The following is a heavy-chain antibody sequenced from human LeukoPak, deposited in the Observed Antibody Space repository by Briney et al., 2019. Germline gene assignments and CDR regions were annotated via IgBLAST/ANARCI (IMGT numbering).Heavy chain of an antibody. V-gene: IGHV5-51*01. CDR3: GRSPAPGSGYYPLDY. CDR2: INPGDSET. J-gene: IGHJ4*02. CDR1: GYSFINSW. Sequence: NHGESLKISCKGSGYSFINSWIGWVRQMPGKGLEWMGVINPGDSETRYSPSFQGQVTISADKSISTAYLQWSSLKASDTAMYYCGRSPAPGSGYYPLDYWGQGTLVTVSS. D-gene: IGHD3-22*01.